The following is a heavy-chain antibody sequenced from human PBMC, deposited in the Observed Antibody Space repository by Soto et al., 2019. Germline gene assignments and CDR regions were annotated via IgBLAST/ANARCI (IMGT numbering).Heavy chain of an antibody. J-gene: IGHJ6*02. CDR1: GFTFSSYS. Sequence: GGSLILSCAASGFTFSSYSMNWVRPAPGKGLEWVSSISSSSSYIYYADSVKGRFTISRDNAKNSLYLQMNSLRAEDTAVYYCARDAYSGSYYGGVYYYGMDVWGQGTTVTVSS. V-gene: IGHV3-21*01. CDR3: ARDAYSGSYYGGVYYYGMDV. D-gene: IGHD1-26*01. CDR2: ISSSSSYI.